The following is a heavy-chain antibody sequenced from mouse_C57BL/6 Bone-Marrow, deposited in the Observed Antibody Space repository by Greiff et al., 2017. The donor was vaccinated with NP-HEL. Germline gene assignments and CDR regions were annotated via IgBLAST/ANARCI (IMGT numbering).Heavy chain of an antibody. CDR2: IYPGDGDT. CDR3: ARGLCMDY. V-gene: IGHV1-82*01. J-gene: IGHJ4*01. D-gene: IGHD6-1*01. Sequence: VQLQQSGPELVKPGASVKISCKASGYAFSSSWMNWVKQRPGKGLEWIGRIYPGDGDTNYNGKFKGKATLTADKSSSTAYMQLSSLTSEDSAVYFCARGLCMDYWGQGTSVTVSS. CDR1: GYAFSSSW.